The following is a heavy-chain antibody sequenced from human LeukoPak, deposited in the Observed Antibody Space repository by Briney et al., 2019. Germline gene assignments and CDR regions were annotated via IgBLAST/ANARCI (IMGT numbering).Heavy chain of an antibody. CDR1: GGSISSSSYY. CDR2: IYYSGST. V-gene: IGHV4-39*01. D-gene: IGHD3-10*01. J-gene: IGHJ4*02. CDR3: ASSPTYYYGSGSLL. Sequence: SETLSLTCTVSGGSISSSSYYWGWIRQPPGKGLEWIGSIYYSGSTYYNPSLKSRVTISVDTSKNQFSLKLSSVTAADTAVYHCASSPTYYYGSGSLLWGQGTLVTVSS.